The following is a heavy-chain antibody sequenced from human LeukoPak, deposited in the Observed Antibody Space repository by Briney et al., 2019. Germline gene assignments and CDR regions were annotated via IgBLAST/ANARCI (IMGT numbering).Heavy chain of an antibody. J-gene: IGHJ4*02. CDR3: ARRRSNYYDSSGYYDFDY. Sequence: PSETLSLTCTVSGGSISSSSYYWGWLRQPPGKGLEWIVSIYYSGSTYYNPSLKSRVTISVDTSKNQFSLKLSSVTAADTAVYYCARRRSNYYDSSGYYDFDYWGQGTLVTVSS. V-gene: IGHV4-39*01. CDR1: GGSISSSSYY. D-gene: IGHD3-22*01. CDR2: IYYSGST.